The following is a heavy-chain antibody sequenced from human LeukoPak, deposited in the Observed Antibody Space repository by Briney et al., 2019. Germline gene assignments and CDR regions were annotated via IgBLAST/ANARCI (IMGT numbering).Heavy chain of an antibody. CDR3: ARGSGWLPDR. V-gene: IGHV4-59*13. D-gene: IGHD6-19*01. J-gene: IGHJ5*02. CDR1: GGPITCYY. Sequence: PSETLSLPCSISGGPITCYYGSWIRPPPGRGREGIGNIYYSGNTNYNPSLKSRVTISVDTSKNEFSLQLTSVTAADTAVYYCARGSGWLPDRWGQGTLVTVSS. CDR2: IYYSGNT.